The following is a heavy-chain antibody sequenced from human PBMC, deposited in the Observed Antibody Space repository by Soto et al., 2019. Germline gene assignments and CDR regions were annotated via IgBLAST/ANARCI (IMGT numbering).Heavy chain of an antibody. D-gene: IGHD6-19*01. J-gene: IGHJ3*02. V-gene: IGHV4-59*01. CDR1: GGSISSYY. Sequence: PSETLSLTCTVSGGSISSYYWSWIRQHQGKGLEWIGYIYYSGSTNYNPSLKSRVTISVDTSKNQFSLKLSSVTAADTAVYYCARGQPQRWLTIPLDALDIWGQGTMVTVPS. CDR2: IYYSGST. CDR3: ARGQPQRWLTIPLDALDI.